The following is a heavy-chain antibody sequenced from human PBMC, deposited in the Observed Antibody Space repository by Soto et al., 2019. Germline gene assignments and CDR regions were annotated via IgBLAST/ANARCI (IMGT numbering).Heavy chain of an antibody. V-gene: IGHV4-59*01. D-gene: IGHD5-12*01. CDR3: ARGLMALDY. J-gene: IGHJ4*02. CDR1: GGSISSYY. CDR2: IYYSGST. Sequence: SETLSLTCPVSGGSISSYYWSWIRQPPGKGLEWIGYIYYSGSTNYNPSLKSRVTISVDTSKNQFSLKLSSVTAADTAVYYCARGLMALDYWGQGTLVTVSS.